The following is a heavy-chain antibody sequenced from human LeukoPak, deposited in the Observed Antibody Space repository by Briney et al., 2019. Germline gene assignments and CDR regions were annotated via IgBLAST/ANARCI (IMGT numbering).Heavy chain of an antibody. CDR3: ARDRYYNILTGFRRSDGFDI. CDR1: GYTFTSYG. CDR2: ISAYNGNT. V-gene: IGHV1-18*01. Sequence: ASVKVSCKASGYTFTSYGISWVRQAPGQGLEWMGWISAYNGNTNYAQKLQGRVTMTRDTSTSTAYMELRSLRSDDTAVYYCARDRYYNILTGFRRSDGFDIWGQGTMVTVSS. J-gene: IGHJ3*02. D-gene: IGHD3-9*01.